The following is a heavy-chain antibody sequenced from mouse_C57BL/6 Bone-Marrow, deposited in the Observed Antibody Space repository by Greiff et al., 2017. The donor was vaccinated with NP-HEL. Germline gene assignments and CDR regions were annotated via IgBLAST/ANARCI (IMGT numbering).Heavy chain of an antibody. CDR1: GFTFSSSA. V-gene: IGHV5-4*01. CDR3: ARDYYSNYPFAY. J-gene: IGHJ3*01. D-gene: IGHD2-5*01. CDR2: ICGGGSYT. Sequence: VQLVASGGGLLKPGGSLKLSFAASGFTFSSSALFLVRPTPEKRLGWVATICGGGSYTYYPDNVKGRFTISRDNAKNNLYLQMSHLKSEDTAMYYCARDYYSNYPFAYWGQGTLVTVSA.